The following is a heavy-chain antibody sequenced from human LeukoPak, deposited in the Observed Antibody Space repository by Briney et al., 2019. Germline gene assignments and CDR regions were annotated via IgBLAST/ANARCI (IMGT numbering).Heavy chain of an antibody. J-gene: IGHJ4*02. Sequence: SSETLSLTCTVSGGSISSYYWSWLRQPPGKGREWIGYIYYSGSTNYNPSLKSRVTISVDTSKNQFSLKLSSVTAADTAVYYCARHHSSGWYPDYFDYWGQGTLVTVSS. V-gene: IGHV4-59*01. CDR1: GGSISSYY. CDR3: ARHHSSGWYPDYFDY. D-gene: IGHD6-19*01. CDR2: IYYSGST.